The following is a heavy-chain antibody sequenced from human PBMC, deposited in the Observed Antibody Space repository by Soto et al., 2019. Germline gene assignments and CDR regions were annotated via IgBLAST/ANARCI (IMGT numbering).Heavy chain of an antibody. CDR1: GFTFSSYA. CDR2: ISGSGGST. J-gene: IGHJ6*02. CDR3: AKGMTTVYYYYYGMDV. D-gene: IGHD4-17*01. Sequence: EVQLLESGGGLVQPGGSLRLSCAASGFTFSSYAMSWVRQAPGKGLEWVSAISGSGGSTYYADSVKGRFTISRDNSKNTLYLQMNSLRAEDTAVYYCAKGMTTVYYYYYGMDVWGQGTTVTVSS. V-gene: IGHV3-23*01.